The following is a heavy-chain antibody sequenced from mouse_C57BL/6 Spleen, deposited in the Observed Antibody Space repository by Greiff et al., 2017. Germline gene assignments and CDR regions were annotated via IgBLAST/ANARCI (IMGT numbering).Heavy chain of an antibody. CDR3: ARHDGMAWFAY. D-gene: IGHD2-3*01. Sequence: QVQLKQSGAELARPGASVKLSCKASGYTFTSYGISWVKQRTGQGLEWIGEIYPRSGNTYYNEKFKGKATLTADKSSSTAYMELRSLTSEDSAVYFCARHDGMAWFAYWGQGTLVTVSA. CDR1: GYTFTSYG. CDR2: IYPRSGNT. V-gene: IGHV1-81*01. J-gene: IGHJ3*01.